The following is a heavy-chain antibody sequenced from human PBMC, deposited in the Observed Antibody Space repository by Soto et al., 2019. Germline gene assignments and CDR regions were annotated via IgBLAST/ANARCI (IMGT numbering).Heavy chain of an antibody. V-gene: IGHV1-69*12. CDR3: ASDQNYYDNTGESAFDR. CDR2: IIPIFDTP. J-gene: IGHJ3*02. CDR1: GATFSSTA. D-gene: IGHD3-22*01. Sequence: QVHLVQSGAEVKKAGSSVQVSCKASGATFSSTAFSWVRQAPGQGLEWIGGIIPIFDTPDYAQEFQGRVTITADESTSTTYMELSSLRSEDTALYYCASDQNYYDNTGESAFDRWGQGTMVTVSS.